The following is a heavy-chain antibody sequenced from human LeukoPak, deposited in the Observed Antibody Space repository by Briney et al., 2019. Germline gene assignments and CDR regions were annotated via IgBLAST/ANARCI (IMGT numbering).Heavy chain of an antibody. CDR2: IYHSGST. D-gene: IGHD1-26*01. V-gene: IGHV4-30-2*01. CDR3: ARDSGRRYSGSYYWFDP. J-gene: IGHJ5*02. Sequence: PSETLSLTCAVSGGSISSGGYSWSWIRQPPGKGLEWIGYIYHSGSTYYNPSLKSRVTISVDRSKNQFSLKLSSVTAADTAVYYCARDSGRRYSGSYYWFDPWGQGTLVTVSS. CDR1: GGSISSGGYS.